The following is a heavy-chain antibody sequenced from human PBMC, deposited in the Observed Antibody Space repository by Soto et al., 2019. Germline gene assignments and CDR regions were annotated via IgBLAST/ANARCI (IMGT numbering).Heavy chain of an antibody. CDR1: GGSINSAAYY. Sequence: PSETLSLTCSVSGGSINSAAYYWSWVRQRPGRGLEWIGYIFHTGSRYYTASLKTRLTISVDTSKNQFSLKLDSVTAADTAVYYCGRGNDYYHPRVYPRGFYCENWGEGPRVT. J-gene: IGHJ1*01. CDR2: IFHTGSR. D-gene: IGHD3-3*01. CDR3: GRGNDYYHPRVYPRGFYCEN. V-gene: IGHV4-31*03.